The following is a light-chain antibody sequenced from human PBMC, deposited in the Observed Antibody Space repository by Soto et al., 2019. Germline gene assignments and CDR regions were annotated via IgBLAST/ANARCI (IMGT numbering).Light chain of an antibody. CDR3: AAWDDTLGGPV. Sequence: QSVLTQPPSASGTPGQRVTISCSGSSSNIGRDTVNWYQQFPGTAPKLLIYSNNRRSSGVPDRFSGSKSGTSGSLAISGLQSDDEADYYCAAWDDTLGGPVFGGGTKLTVL. V-gene: IGLV1-44*01. CDR1: SSNIGRDT. J-gene: IGLJ3*02. CDR2: SNN.